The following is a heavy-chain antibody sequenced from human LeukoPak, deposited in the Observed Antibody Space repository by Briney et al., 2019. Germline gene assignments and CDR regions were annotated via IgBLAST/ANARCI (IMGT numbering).Heavy chain of an antibody. CDR1: GFTFSSHA. CDR2: ISYDGSNK. V-gene: IGHV3-30-3*01. D-gene: IGHD3-10*01. J-gene: IGHJ4*02. Sequence: PGGSLRLSCAASGFTFSSHAMHWVRQAPGKGLEWVAVISYDGSNKYYADSVKGRFTISRDNSKNTLYLQMNSLRAEDTAVYYCARPYGSGSYTLGGYFDYWGQGTLVTVSS. CDR3: ARPYGSGSYTLGGYFDY.